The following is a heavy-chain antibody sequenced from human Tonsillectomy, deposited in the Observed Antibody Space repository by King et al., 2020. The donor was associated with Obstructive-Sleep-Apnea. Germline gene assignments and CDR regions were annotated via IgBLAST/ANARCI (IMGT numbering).Heavy chain of an antibody. CDR2: RSYDGSNK. V-gene: IGHV3-30*03. D-gene: IGHD4-17*01. CDR1: GFTFSNYG. CDR3: ARHLDYGDYVEKVFDY. Sequence: VQLVQSGGGVVQPGRSLRLSCAASGFTFSNYGMHWVRQAPGKGLEWVALRSYDGSNKYYADSVKGRFTISRDISKNTLYLQMNSLRPDDTAVYYCARHLDYGDYVEKVFDYWGQGTLVTVSS. J-gene: IGHJ4*02.